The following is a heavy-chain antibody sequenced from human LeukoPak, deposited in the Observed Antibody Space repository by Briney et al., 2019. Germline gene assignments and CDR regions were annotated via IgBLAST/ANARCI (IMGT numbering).Heavy chain of an antibody. Sequence: PSETLSLTCTVSGGSISSSSYYWGWIRQPPGKGLEWIGSIYYSGSTYYNPSLKSRVTISVDTSKNQFSLKLSSVTAADTAVYYCARMGDHPEAFDIWGQGTMATVSS. V-gene: IGHV4-39*07. CDR1: GGSISSSSYY. CDR3: ARMGDHPEAFDI. CDR2: IYYSGST. J-gene: IGHJ3*02. D-gene: IGHD1-26*01.